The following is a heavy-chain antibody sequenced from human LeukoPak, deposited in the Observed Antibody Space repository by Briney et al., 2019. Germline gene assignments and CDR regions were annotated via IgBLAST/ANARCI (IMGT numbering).Heavy chain of an antibody. Sequence: SETLSLTCTVSGGSISSGGYHWSWIRQHPGKGLEWIGYIYYSGSTYYNPSLKSRVTISVDTSKNQFSLKLSSVTAADTAVYYCARAQRVGIFGVAYAYMDVWGKGTTVTVSS. CDR3: ARAQRVGIFGVAYAYMDV. CDR2: IYYSGST. CDR1: GGSISSGGYH. V-gene: IGHV4-31*03. J-gene: IGHJ6*03. D-gene: IGHD3-3*01.